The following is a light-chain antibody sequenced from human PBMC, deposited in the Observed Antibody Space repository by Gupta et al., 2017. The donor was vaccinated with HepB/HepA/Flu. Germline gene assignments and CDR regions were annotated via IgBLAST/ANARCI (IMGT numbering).Light chain of an antibody. CDR3: QHKNNLPFT. CDR1: QGISGW. CDR2: PSS. Sequence: DIQITQSPSSVSASVGDRVTITCRASQGISGWLAWYQQKPGKAPNLLIFPSSRVKSGVPSRFSGSGSGTDFTLTISSRQPEDFATYYCQHKNNLPFTFGRGTKVDIK. V-gene: IGKV1D-12*01. J-gene: IGKJ4*01.